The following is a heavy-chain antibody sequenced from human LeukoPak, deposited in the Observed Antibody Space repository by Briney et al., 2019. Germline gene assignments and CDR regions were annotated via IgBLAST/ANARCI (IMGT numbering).Heavy chain of an antibody. Sequence: GASVKVSCKASGYTFTGYYMHWVRQAPGQGLEWMGWINPNSSGTNYAQKFQGRVTMTRDTSISTAYMELSRLRSDDTAVYYCATVDDIVPYGMDVWGQGTTVTVSS. CDR2: INPNSSGT. D-gene: IGHD2-15*01. V-gene: IGHV1-2*02. CDR3: ATVDDIVPYGMDV. CDR1: GYTFTGYY. J-gene: IGHJ6*02.